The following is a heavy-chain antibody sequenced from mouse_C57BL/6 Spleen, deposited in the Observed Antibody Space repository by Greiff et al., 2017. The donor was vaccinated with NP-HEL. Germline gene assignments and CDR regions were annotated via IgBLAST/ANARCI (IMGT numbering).Heavy chain of an antibody. Sequence: QVQLQQSGAELVKPGASVKLSCKASGYTFTEYTIHWVKQRSGQGLEWIGWFYPGSGSIKYNEKFKDKATLTADKSSSTVYMELSRLTSEDSAVYFCASHEDSPYYYGSGYFDVWGTGTTVTVSS. CDR2: FYPGSGSI. V-gene: IGHV1-62-2*01. J-gene: IGHJ1*03. CDR1: GYTFTEYT. CDR3: ASHEDSPYYYGSGYFDV. D-gene: IGHD1-1*01.